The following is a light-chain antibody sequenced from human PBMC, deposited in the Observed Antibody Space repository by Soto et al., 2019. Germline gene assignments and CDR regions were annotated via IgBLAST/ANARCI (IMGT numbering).Light chain of an antibody. CDR2: YXS. J-gene: IGKJ4*01. Sequence: DVQMTQAPSTLSSSGGDRVTITXRASHSLIIWLSWYQQKPGXAPKXXXAYXSSLERGGPSRLSGSGSATEFTLTISSLQPYDFATYYFQQYNSYTRTFGGGTKVDIK. CDR3: QQYNSYTRT. CDR1: HSLIIW. V-gene: IGKV1-5*01.